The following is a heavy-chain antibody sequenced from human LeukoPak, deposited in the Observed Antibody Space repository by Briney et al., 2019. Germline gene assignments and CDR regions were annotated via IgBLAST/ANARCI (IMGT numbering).Heavy chain of an antibody. J-gene: IGHJ4*02. CDR1: GGSINISNW. Sequence: SGTLSLTCAVSGGSINISNWWIWVRQPPGKGLEWIGEIYHTGSTYYNPSLKSRVTISVDKSKNQFTLKLSSVTAADTAVYFCASRNYGLIDYWGQGTLVTVSS. CDR3: ASRNYGLIDY. CDR2: IYHTGST. V-gene: IGHV4-4*02. D-gene: IGHD3-10*01.